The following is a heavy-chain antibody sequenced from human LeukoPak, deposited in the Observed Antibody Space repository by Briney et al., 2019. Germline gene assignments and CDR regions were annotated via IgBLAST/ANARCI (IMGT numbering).Heavy chain of an antibody. CDR1: NGSISSSSYY. Sequence: SETLSLTCTVSNGSISSSSYYWGWLRQPPGKGLEWIGSIYYSGSTYYNPSLKSRVTISVDTSKNQFSLKMSSVTAADTAVYYCARSDYYGSGKVDYWGQGTLVTVSS. J-gene: IGHJ4*02. D-gene: IGHD3-10*01. CDR3: ARSDYYGSGKVDY. V-gene: IGHV4-39*01. CDR2: IYYSGST.